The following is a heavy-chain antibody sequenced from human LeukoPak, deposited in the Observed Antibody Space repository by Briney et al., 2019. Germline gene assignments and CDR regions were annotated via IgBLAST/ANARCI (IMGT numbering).Heavy chain of an antibody. D-gene: IGHD1-26*01. Sequence: PGGPLRLSCAASGFTFSSYAMSWVRQAPGKGLEWVSVISGSGGSTYYADSVKGRFTISRDSSKNTLYLQMNSLRAEDTAVYYCAKDRSGSYSGFDYWGQGTLVTVSS. CDR3: AKDRSGSYSGFDY. J-gene: IGHJ4*02. CDR1: GFTFSSYA. CDR2: ISGSGGST. V-gene: IGHV3-23*01.